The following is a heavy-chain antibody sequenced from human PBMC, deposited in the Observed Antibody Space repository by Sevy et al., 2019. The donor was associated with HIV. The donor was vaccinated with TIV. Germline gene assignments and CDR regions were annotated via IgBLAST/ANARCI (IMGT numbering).Heavy chain of an antibody. D-gene: IGHD2-15*01. J-gene: IGHJ4*02. CDR3: TTDHHRDGIVVVPFEY. CDR2: IRSKAGGGTT. CDR1: GFTFSNAW. Sequence: GESLKISCAASGFTFSNAWMSWVRQSPGKGLEWVGRIRSKAGGGTTDYATIVKGKFTISRDDSRDILYLQLNSLETEDTAVYYCTTDHHRDGIVVVPFEYWGQGTLVTVSS. V-gene: IGHV3-15*01.